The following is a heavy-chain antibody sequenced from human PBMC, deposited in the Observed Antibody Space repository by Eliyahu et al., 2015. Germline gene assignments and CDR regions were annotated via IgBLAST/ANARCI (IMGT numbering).Heavy chain of an antibody. CDR3: ARRGTYYFDY. CDR1: GGSXNVFSYY. V-gene: IGHV4-31*11. Sequence: QMQLVESGPRLVQPSQXLSLTCAVSGGSXNVFSYYWSXXRQRPGEGPEXIAYVHSSGNVYYNPSLKSRLSMSIDTSKNQFSLDLGSVTAADTAVYYCARRGTYYFDYWGQGIHVTVSS. D-gene: IGHD3-16*01. J-gene: IGHJ4*02. CDR2: VHSSGNV.